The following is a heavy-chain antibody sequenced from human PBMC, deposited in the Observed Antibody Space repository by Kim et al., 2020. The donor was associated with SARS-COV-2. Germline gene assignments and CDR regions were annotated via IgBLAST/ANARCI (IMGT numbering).Heavy chain of an antibody. CDR1: GGSFSDYY. CDR3: AGFSPPQSSWPGYYYYGMDV. Sequence: SETLSLTCAVYGGSFSDYYWSWIRQPPGKGLEWIGEINHSGSTNYNPSLKSRVTMSVDTSKNQFSLKLSSVTAADTAVYYCAGFSPPQSSWPGYYYYGMDVWGQGTTVTVSS. J-gene: IGHJ6*02. V-gene: IGHV4-34*01. D-gene: IGHD6-13*01. CDR2: INHSGST.